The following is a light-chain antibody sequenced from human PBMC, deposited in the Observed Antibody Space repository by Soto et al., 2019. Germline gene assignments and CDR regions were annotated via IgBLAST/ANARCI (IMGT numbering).Light chain of an antibody. Sequence: EIVMTQSPATLSVSPGERATLSCRASQSVSIKLAWYQHKPGQAPRLLISGASSRATGIPDRFSGSGSATDFTLTISRLEPEDFALYYCQHYGRSPITFGQGTRLEIK. CDR2: GAS. J-gene: IGKJ5*01. CDR1: QSVSIK. V-gene: IGKV3-20*01. CDR3: QHYGRSPIT.